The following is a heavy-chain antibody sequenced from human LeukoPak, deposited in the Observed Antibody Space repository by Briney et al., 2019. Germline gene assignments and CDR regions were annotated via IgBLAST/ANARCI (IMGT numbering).Heavy chain of an antibody. V-gene: IGHV1-2*02. CDR2: INPNSGGT. D-gene: IGHD3-22*01. J-gene: IGHJ4*02. CDR1: GYTFTGYY. CDR3: ASRASSGYPYYFDY. Sequence: VASVKVSCKASGYTFTGYYMHWVRQAPGQGLERMGWINPNSGGTNYAQKFQGRVTMTRDTSISTAYMELSRLRSDDTAVYYCASRASSGYPYYFDYWGQGTLVTVSS.